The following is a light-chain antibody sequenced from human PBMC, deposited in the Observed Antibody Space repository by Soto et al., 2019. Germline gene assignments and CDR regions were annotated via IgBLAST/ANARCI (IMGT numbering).Light chain of an antibody. Sequence: QSVLTQPPSVSAAPGQKVTISCSGSSSNIGNNHVSWYQQHPGKAPKLMIYEVNNRPSGVSDRFSGSKSGNTASLTISGLQAEDEAEYWCSSYTVSFTVLFGRGTKLTVL. CDR2: EVN. V-gene: IGLV2-14*01. J-gene: IGLJ3*02. CDR1: SSNIGNNH. CDR3: SSYTVSFTVL.